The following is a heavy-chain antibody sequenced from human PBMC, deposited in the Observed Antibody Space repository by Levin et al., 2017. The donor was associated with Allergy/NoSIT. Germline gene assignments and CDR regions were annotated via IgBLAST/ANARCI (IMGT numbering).Heavy chain of an antibody. CDR2: IKQDGSEK. CDR3: ARGRYLDV. J-gene: IGHJ6*02. D-gene: IGHD3-9*01. CDR1: GFTFSGYW. V-gene: IGHV3-7*01. Sequence: PGESLKISCAASGFTFSGYWMSWVRQAPGKGLEWVANIKQDGSEKYYVDSVKGRFTISRDNAKNSLFLQMHSLRAEDTAVYYCARGRYLDVWGQGTTVTVSS.